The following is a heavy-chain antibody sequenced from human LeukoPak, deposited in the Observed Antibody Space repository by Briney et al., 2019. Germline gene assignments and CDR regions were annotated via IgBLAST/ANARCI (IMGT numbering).Heavy chain of an antibody. Sequence: SETLSLTCTVSGGSISSSSYYWGWIRQPPGKGLEWIGSIYYSGSTYYNPSLKSRVTISVDTSKNQFSLKLSSVTAADTAVYYCARAPGYSYGNDAFDIWGQGTGVTVSS. CDR1: GGSISSSSYY. CDR3: ARAPGYSYGNDAFDI. D-gene: IGHD5-18*01. CDR2: IYYSGST. J-gene: IGHJ3*02. V-gene: IGHV4-39*07.